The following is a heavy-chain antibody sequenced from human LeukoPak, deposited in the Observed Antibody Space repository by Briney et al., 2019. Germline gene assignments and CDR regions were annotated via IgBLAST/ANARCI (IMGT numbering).Heavy chain of an antibody. CDR3: ARDGGVVPAAWDGFDF. CDR2: INLNSGGT. Sequence: ASVKVSCKASGYGFIDYYIHWVRQAPGQGLECMGRINLNSGGTNYAQKFQGRVTMTRDTSISTAYMELSRLRSDDTAVYYCARDGGVVPAAWDGFDFWGQGTMVTVSS. J-gene: IGHJ3*01. CDR1: GYGFIDYY. D-gene: IGHD2-2*01. V-gene: IGHV1-2*06.